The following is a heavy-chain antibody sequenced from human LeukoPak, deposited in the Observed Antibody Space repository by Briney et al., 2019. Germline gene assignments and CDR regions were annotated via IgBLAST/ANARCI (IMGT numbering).Heavy chain of an antibody. D-gene: IGHD3-16*01. CDR3: ARAMSTFGGVRNYFDS. CDR2: VSISSGTI. CDR1: RFNFIGHN. Sequence: GGSLRLSCAASRFNFIGHNMNWVRQAPGKGLEWVSFVSISSGTIYYADSVKGRFRISRDNAKSSLDLEMNSLRAEDTAVYYCARAMSTFGGVRNYFDSWGHGTMVTVSS. V-gene: IGHV3-48*04. J-gene: IGHJ3*01.